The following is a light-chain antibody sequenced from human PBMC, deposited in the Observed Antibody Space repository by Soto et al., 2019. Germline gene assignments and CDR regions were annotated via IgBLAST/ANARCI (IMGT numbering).Light chain of an antibody. Sequence: QLVLTQPPSVSEAPRQRVTISCSGSSSNIGNNAVNWYQQLPGKAPKLLIYYDDLLPSGVSDRFSGSKSGTSASLAISGLQSEDEADYYCAAWDDSQNGVVFGGGTKLTAL. CDR2: YDD. CDR3: AAWDDSQNGVV. J-gene: IGLJ2*01. V-gene: IGLV1-36*01. CDR1: SSNIGNNA.